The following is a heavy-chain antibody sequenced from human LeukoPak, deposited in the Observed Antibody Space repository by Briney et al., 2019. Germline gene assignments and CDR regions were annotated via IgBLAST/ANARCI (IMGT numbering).Heavy chain of an antibody. V-gene: IGHV4-34*01. CDR3: ARGPLSRDRYKGSGPFYYYYMDV. J-gene: IGHJ6*03. D-gene: IGHD5-24*01. CDR2: INHSGST. CDR1: GGSFSGYY. Sequence: SETLSLTCAVYGGSFSGYYWSWIRQPPGKGLECIGEINHSGSTNYNPSLKSRVTISVDTSKNQFSLKLSSVTAADTAVYYCARGPLSRDRYKGSGPFYYYYMDVWGKGTTVTASS.